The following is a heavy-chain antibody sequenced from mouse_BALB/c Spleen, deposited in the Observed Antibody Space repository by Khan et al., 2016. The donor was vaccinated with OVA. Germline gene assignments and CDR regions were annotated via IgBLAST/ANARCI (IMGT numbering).Heavy chain of an antibody. CDR1: GYTFTSYW. CDR2: INPSTGYT. CDR3: AGGTRVIEY. J-gene: IGHJ2*01. D-gene: IGHD2-1*01. Sequence: QVQLQQSGAELAKPGASVKMSCKASGYTFTSYWMHWVKQRPGQGLEWIGYINPSTGYTEYNQKFKDKATLTSDKSSSTAYMQLTSLTSEDSAVYYCAGGTRVIEYWGQGTALTVSS. V-gene: IGHV1-7*01.